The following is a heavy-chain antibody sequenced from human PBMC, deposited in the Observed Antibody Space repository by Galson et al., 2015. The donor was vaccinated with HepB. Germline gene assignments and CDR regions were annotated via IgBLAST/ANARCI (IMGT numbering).Heavy chain of an antibody. CDR3: AKDIGLRFLEWLFFDY. D-gene: IGHD3-3*01. J-gene: IGHJ4*02. Sequence: SLRLSCAASGFTFDDYAMHWVRQAPGKGLEWVSGISWNSGSIGYADSVKGRFTISRDNAKNSLYLQMNSLRAEDTALYYCAKDIGLRFLEWLFFDYWGQGTLVTVS. CDR1: GFTFDDYA. V-gene: IGHV3-9*01. CDR2: ISWNSGSI.